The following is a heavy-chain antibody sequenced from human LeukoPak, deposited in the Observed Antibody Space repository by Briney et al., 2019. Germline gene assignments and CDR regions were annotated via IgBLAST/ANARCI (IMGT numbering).Heavy chain of an antibody. Sequence: PSETLSLTCTVSGGSISSGDYYWSWIRQPPGKGLEWIGYIYYSGSTYYNPSLKSRVTISVDTSKNQFSLKLSSVTAADTAVYYCARAFYDIMIGDALDIWGQGTMVTVSS. CDR1: GGSISSGDYY. J-gene: IGHJ3*02. D-gene: IGHD3-16*01. V-gene: IGHV4-30-4*01. CDR2: IYYSGST. CDR3: ARAFYDIMIGDALDI.